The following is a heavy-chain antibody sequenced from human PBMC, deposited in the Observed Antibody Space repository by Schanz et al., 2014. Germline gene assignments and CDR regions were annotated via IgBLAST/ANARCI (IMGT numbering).Heavy chain of an antibody. V-gene: IGHV3-30*18. CDR2: VSSDGNND. J-gene: IGHJ3*02. CDR1: GFSFSDHA. D-gene: IGHD3-10*01. CDR3: AKGRFGELSAFDI. Sequence: PGGSLRLSCAASGFSFSDHAMDWVRQAAGKGLEWVALVSSDGNNDYYTDSVKGRFTISRDNSKNTVHLQMNSLRAEDTAVYYCAKGRFGELSAFDIWGQGTMVTVSS.